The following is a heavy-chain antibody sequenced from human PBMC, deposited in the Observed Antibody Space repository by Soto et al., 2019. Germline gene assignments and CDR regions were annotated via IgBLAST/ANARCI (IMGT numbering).Heavy chain of an antibody. V-gene: IGHV3-73*02. CDR1: GFTFSGSA. J-gene: IGHJ4*02. Sequence: EVQLVESGGGLVQPGGSLKLSCAASGFTFSGSAMHWVRQASGKGLEWVGRIRSKANSYATAYAASVKGRFTISRDDSKNTAYLQMNSLKTEDTAVYYCTRQGYSSGWYHFDCWGQGTLVTVSS. CDR2: IRSKANSYAT. CDR3: TRQGYSSGWYHFDC. D-gene: IGHD6-19*01.